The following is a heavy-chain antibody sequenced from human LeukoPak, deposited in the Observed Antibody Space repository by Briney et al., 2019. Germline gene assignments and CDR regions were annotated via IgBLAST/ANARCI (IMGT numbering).Heavy chain of an antibody. D-gene: IGHD3-10*01. Sequence: ASVKVSCKASGYTFTGYYMHWVRQAPGQGLEWMGWINPNSGGTNYAQKFQGWVTMTRDTSINTAYMELSRLRSDDTAVYYCARGGLWFGAETRFMDVWGQGTTVTASS. CDR1: GYTFTGYY. V-gene: IGHV1-2*04. J-gene: IGHJ6*02. CDR2: INPNSGGT. CDR3: ARGGLWFGAETRFMDV.